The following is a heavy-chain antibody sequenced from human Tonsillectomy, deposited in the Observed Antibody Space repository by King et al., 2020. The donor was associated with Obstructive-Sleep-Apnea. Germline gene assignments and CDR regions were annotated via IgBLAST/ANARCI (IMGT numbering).Heavy chain of an antibody. CDR1: GFTFATYA. D-gene: IGHD4-17*01. CDR3: ARGINHADYVRGAFDY. V-gene: IGHV3-23*04. J-gene: IGHJ4*02. Sequence: VQLVESGGGLVQPGGSLRLSCTASGFTFATYAMNWVRQAPGKGLEWVSVISGSTGRTFYADSVKGRFTISRDNSKNTLYLQMNSLRAEYSAVYSCARGINHADYVRGAFDYWGQGSLVTVSS. CDR2: ISGSTGRT.